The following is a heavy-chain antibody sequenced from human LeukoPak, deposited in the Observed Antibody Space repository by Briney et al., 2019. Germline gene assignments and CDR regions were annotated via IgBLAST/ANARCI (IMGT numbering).Heavy chain of an antibody. CDR2: MYSGGTT. Sequence: GGSLRLSCAASGFIVSSNYMSWVRQAPGKGLEWVSIMYSGGTTYYADSVKGRFTISRDNSKNTLYLQMNSLRAEDTAVYYCARLNSGSYYYWGQGTLVTVSS. J-gene: IGHJ4*02. D-gene: IGHD3-10*01. V-gene: IGHV3-66*01. CDR1: GFIVSSNY. CDR3: ARLNSGSYYY.